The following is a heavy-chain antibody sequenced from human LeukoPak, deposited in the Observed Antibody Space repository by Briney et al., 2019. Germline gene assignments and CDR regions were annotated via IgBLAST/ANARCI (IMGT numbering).Heavy chain of an antibody. CDR2: IYSGGSA. CDR3: ASLYSYGWGYFDY. Sequence: GGSLRLSCAASGFTVSSKYMSWVRQAPGKGLEWVSVIYSGGSAHYADSVKGRFTISSDSSKNTPYLQMNSLRAEDTAVYYCASLYSYGWGYFDYGGQGTLVTVSS. D-gene: IGHD5-18*01. J-gene: IGHJ4*02. V-gene: IGHV3-53*01. CDR1: GFTVSSKY.